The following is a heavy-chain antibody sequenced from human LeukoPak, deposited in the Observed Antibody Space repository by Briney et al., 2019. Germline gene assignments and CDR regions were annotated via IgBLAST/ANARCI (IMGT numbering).Heavy chain of an antibody. J-gene: IGHJ4*02. V-gene: IGHV3-7*01. Sequence: GGSLRLSCAASGFTFSSYWMSWVRQAPGKGLEWVANIKQDGSEKYYVDSVKGRFTISRDNAKNSLYLQMNSLRAEDTAVYYCARDFSPGIVATIGSYGYWGQGTLVTVSS. CDR3: ARDFSPGIVATIGSYGY. CDR1: GFTFSSYW. CDR2: IKQDGSEK. D-gene: IGHD5-12*01.